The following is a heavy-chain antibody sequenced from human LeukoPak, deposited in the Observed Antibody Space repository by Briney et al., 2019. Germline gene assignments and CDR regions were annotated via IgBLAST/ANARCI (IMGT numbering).Heavy chain of an antibody. CDR2: ISGSGGST. J-gene: IGHJ4*02. Sequence: GGSLRLSCAASGFTFSSYAMSWVRQAPGKGLEWVSAISGSGGSTYYADSVKGRFTNSRDNSKSTLYLQMNSLRAEDTAVYYCAKAPYYSSSSGGAWDYWGQGTLVTVSS. D-gene: IGHD6-6*01. V-gene: IGHV3-23*01. CDR1: GFTFSSYA. CDR3: AKAPYYSSSSGGAWDY.